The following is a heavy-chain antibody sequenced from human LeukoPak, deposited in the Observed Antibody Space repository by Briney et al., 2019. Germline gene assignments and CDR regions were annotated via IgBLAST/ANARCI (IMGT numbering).Heavy chain of an antibody. D-gene: IGHD4-17*01. CDR1: GYTFTSYG. CDR2: ISAYNGNT. V-gene: IGHV1-18*01. Sequence: GASVKVSCKASGYTFTSYGISWVRQAPGQGLEWMGWISAYNGNTNYAQKLQGRVTMTTDTSTSTAYMELRSLRSDDTAVYYCARFGATVTTWYYYMDVWRKGTTVTISS. CDR3: ARFGATVTTWYYYMDV. J-gene: IGHJ6*03.